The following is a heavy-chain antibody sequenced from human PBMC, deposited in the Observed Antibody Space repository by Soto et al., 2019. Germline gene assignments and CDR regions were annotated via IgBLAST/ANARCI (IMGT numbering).Heavy chain of an antibody. CDR3: ARERVRDGYSYFDY. D-gene: IGHD5-12*01. CDR1: GGSISSYD. J-gene: IGHJ4*02. CDR2: IYYSGST. Sequence: SETLSLTCTVSGGSISSYDCSWIRQPPGKGLEWIGYIYYSGSTNYNPSLKSRVTISVDTSKNQFSLKLSSVTAADTAVYYCARERVRDGYSYFDYWGQGTLVPVSS. V-gene: IGHV4-59*01.